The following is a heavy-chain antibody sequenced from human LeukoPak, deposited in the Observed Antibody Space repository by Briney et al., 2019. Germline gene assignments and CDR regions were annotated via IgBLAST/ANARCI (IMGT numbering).Heavy chain of an antibody. D-gene: IGHD1-7*01. CDR2: IIPILGIA. CDR1: GGTFSSYA. Sequence: SVKVSCKASGGTFSSYAISWVRQAPGQGLEWMGRIIPILGIANYAQKFQGRVTITADKSTSTAYMELNSLRSEDTAVYYCARDEGTTVNYDPNWFDPWGQGTLVTVSS. V-gene: IGHV1-69*04. CDR3: ARDEGTTVNYDPNWFDP. J-gene: IGHJ5*02.